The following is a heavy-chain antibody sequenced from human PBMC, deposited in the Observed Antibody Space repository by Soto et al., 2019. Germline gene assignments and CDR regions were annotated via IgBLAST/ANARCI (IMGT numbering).Heavy chain of an antibody. CDR3: ARSHYDPFFSYYYYYYMEV. CDR1: GGSISSYY. D-gene: IGHD5-12*01. CDR2: IYYSGST. V-gene: IGHV4-59*01. J-gene: IGHJ6*03. Sequence: PSETLSLTCTVSGGSISSYYWSWIRQPPGKGLEWIGYIYYSGSTNYNPSLKSRVTISVDTSKNQFSLKLSSVTAADTAVYYCARSHYDPFFSYYYYYYMEVWGKGTTVTVSS.